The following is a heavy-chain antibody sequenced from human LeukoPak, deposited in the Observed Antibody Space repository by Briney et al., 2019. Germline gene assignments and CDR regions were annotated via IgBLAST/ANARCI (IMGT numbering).Heavy chain of an antibody. CDR3: ARAGYCSGGSCYGSDY. Sequence: GGSLRLSCAASGFTFSSYGMHWVRQAPGKGLEWVAAIWYDGSIQYYAGSVKGRFTISRDNSKNTLYLQMDSLRAEDTAVYYCARAGYCSGGSCYGSDYWGQGIQVTVSS. CDR1: GFTFSSYG. V-gene: IGHV3-33*01. CDR2: IWYDGSIQ. J-gene: IGHJ4*02. D-gene: IGHD2-15*01.